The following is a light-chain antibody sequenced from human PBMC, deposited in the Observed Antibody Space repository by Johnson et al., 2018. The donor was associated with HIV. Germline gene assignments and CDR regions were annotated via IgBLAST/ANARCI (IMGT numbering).Light chain of an antibody. Sequence: QSVLTQPPSVSAAPGQKVTISCSGTSSNIGNNYVSWYQQFTGTAPKLVIHDNNKRPSGIPDRFSCSKSGTSATLGITGLQTGAEPDYYCGTWDSSLSAGGANYVFGTGTKVTVL. J-gene: IGLJ1*01. CDR3: GTWDSSLSAGGANYV. CDR2: DNN. CDR1: SSNIGNNY. V-gene: IGLV1-51*01.